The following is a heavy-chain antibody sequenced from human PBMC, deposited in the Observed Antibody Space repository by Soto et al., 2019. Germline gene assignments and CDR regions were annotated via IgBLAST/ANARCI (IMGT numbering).Heavy chain of an antibody. CDR3: ARVGGWYVPDY. V-gene: IGHV1-3*05. J-gene: IGHJ4*02. CDR2: INVGNGNT. Sequence: QVQLVQSGAEEKKPGASVKVSCKASGYTFTSYAMHWVRQAPGQRLEWMGWINVGNGNTKYSQKFQGRVTITRDTSASTAYMELSSLRSQDTAVYYCARVGGWYVPDYWGQGTLVTVSS. CDR1: GYTFTSYA. D-gene: IGHD6-19*01.